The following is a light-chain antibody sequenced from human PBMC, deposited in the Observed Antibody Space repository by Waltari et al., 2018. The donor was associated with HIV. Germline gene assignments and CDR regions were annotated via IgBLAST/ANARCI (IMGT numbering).Light chain of an antibody. CDR2: DRV. J-gene: IGLJ2*01. CDR1: KIEDKI. CDR3: QVWDKDIGHECVF. Sequence: SYVLTQAPSVSVAPGSTATITCGGEKIEDKIVHWYRQRPGQAPTLVIYDRVKRPSGIPARCSASNSGDTATLAISGVETGDEADFYCQVWDKDIGHECVFFGGGTQLVVL. V-gene: IGLV3-21*02.